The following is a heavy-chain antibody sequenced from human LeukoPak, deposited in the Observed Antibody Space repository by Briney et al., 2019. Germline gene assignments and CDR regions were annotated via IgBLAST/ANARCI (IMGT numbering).Heavy chain of an antibody. CDR3: ARATNAASWFNWFDP. CDR1: GGSISSYY. Sequence: PSETLSLTCTVSGGSISSYYWSWIRQPAGKGLEWIGRIYTSGSTNYNPSLKSRVTMSVDTSKNQFSLKLSSVTAADTAVYYCARATNAASWFNWFDPWGQGTLVTVSS. D-gene: IGHD2-15*01. CDR2: IYTSGST. J-gene: IGHJ5*02. V-gene: IGHV4-4*07.